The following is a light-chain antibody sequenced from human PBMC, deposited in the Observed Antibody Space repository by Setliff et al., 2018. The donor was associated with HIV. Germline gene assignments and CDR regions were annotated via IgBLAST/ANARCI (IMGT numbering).Light chain of an antibody. J-gene: IGLJ2*01. CDR3: SSYARSSSLI. CDR1: RSDVGGYNY. V-gene: IGLV2-11*01. Sequence: QSVLTQPRSVSGSPGQSVTISCTGARSDVGGYNYVSWYQQHPGNAPKLMIYEVTKRPSGVPDRFSGSKSGNTASLTISGLLADDEANYYCSSYARSSSLIFGGGTKVTVL. CDR2: EVT.